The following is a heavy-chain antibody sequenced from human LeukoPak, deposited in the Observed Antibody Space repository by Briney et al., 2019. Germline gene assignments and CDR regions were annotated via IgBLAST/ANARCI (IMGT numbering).Heavy chain of an antibody. V-gene: IGHV4-61*08. Sequence: PSETLSLTCTVSGGSIRSGDYYWSWIRQPPGKGLEWIGYIYYTGNPNYNPSLKSRVTISVDTSKNQFSLKLSSVTAADTAVYFCARGGKNSGWYGWGQGTLVTVSS. CDR3: ARGGKNSGWYG. J-gene: IGHJ4*02. D-gene: IGHD6-19*01. CDR2: IYYTGNP. CDR1: GGSIRSGDYY.